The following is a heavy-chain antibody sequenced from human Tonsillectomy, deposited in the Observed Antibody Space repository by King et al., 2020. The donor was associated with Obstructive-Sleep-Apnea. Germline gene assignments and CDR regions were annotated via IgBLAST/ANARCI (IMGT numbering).Heavy chain of an antibody. J-gene: IGHJ4*02. CDR1: GFTFSGHA. Sequence: QLVQSGGGLVKPGGSLRLSCAASGFTFSGHAMNWVRQAPGKGLEWVSFISGSSRYIYYADSMEGRFTISRDNTKNALYLQMNSLTVEDTAVYYCVRGVGELLDSYFDHWGQGTLVTVSS. CDR2: ISGSSRYI. D-gene: IGHD3-10*01. CDR3: VRGVGELLDSYFDH. V-gene: IGHV3-21*01.